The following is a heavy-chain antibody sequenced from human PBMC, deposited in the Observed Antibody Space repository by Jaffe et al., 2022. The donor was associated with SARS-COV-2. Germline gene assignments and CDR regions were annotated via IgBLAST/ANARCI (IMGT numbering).Heavy chain of an antibody. CDR3: ARDGSRSGYGWFDP. D-gene: IGHD3-22*01. Sequence: QVQLVQSGTEVRKPGASVKVSCKASGYSFSSYAIHWIRQAPGQRLEWMGWIDTGNGNTKYSQKFQGRVTITRDTSASTACMELSSLRSEDTAVYYCARDGSRSGYGWFDPWGQGTLVTVSS. J-gene: IGHJ5*02. V-gene: IGHV1-3*04. CDR1: GYSFSSYA. CDR2: IDTGNGNT.